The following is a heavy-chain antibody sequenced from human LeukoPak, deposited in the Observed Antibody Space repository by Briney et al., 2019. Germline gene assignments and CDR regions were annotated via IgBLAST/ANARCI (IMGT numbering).Heavy chain of an antibody. Sequence: EGSLRLSCAASGFTFSTYVMTWVRQAPGKGLEWVSAILGSGGGTYYADSVKGRFTTSRDNSKNTLYLQMNSLRAEDTAVYYCATTPGAYYYYHMDVWGQGTTVTVSS. D-gene: IGHD3-10*01. V-gene: IGHV3-23*01. J-gene: IGHJ6*02. CDR3: ATTPGAYYYYHMDV. CDR2: ILGSGGGT. CDR1: GFTFSTYV.